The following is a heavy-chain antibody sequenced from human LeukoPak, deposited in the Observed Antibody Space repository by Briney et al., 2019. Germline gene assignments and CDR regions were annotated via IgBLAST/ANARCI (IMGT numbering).Heavy chain of an antibody. CDR3: AKDLSMATEIYYFDY. CDR2: IHYSGST. D-gene: IGHD2/OR15-2a*01. CDR1: GDSISSYY. V-gene: IGHV4-59*01. Sequence: PSETLSLTCTVSGDSISSYYWSWIRQPPGKGLEWIGYIHYSGSTNYNPSLKSRVTISVDTSKNQFSLILSSVTTADTAVYYCAKDLSMATEIYYFDYWGQGTLVTVSS. J-gene: IGHJ4*02.